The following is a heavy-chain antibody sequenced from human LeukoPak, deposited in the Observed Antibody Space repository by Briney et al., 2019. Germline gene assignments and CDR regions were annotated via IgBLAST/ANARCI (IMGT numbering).Heavy chain of an antibody. V-gene: IGHV4-61*05. J-gene: IGHJ4*02. D-gene: IGHD3-16*01. Sequence: SETLSLTCTVSGGSISSSSYYWGWIRQPPGKGLEWIGRIYTSGSTNYNPSLKSRVTMSVDTSKNQFSLKLSSVTAADTAVYYCASIPLRLGSYYFDYWGQGTLVTVSS. CDR1: GGSISSSSYY. CDR2: IYTSGST. CDR3: ASIPLRLGSYYFDY.